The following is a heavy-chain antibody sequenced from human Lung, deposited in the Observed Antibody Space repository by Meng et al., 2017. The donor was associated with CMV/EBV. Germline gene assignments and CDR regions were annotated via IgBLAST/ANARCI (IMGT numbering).Heavy chain of an antibody. V-gene: IGHV4-39*06. CDR3: VTETGYNYDT. Sequence: RLQLEESGPGQVQPSETLSLTCSVSGGSISSSSYYWGWIRRSTGKGLEWIGSIYFSGNTYYNPSLKSRVTMSVGTAQNKCSLTLRSVTAADTAVYYCVTETGYNYDTWGQGALVTVSS. CDR1: GGSISSSSYY. D-gene: IGHD5-24*01. J-gene: IGHJ5*02. CDR2: IYFSGNT.